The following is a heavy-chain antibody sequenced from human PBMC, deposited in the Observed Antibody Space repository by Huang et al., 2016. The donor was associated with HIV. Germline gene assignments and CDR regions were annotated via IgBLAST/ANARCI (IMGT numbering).Heavy chain of an antibody. CDR3: AKGSMANAFDI. V-gene: IGHV3-30*02. J-gene: IGHJ3*02. CDR2: IRYEGNNK. D-gene: IGHD3-10*01. Sequence: QVQLVESGGGVVQPGGSLRLSCAASGFTFSSYGMHWVRQAQGKGLEWVAFIRYEGNNKYYADSVRGRFTISRDNSKNTLYLQMNSLRAEDTAVYYCAKGSMANAFDIWGQGTMVTVSS. CDR1: GFTFSSYG.